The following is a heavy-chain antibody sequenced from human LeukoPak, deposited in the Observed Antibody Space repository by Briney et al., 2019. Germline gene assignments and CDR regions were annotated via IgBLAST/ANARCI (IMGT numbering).Heavy chain of an antibody. CDR1: GFTFSSYA. CDR2: ISYDGSNK. Sequence: PGRSLRLSCAASGFTFSSYAMHWVRQAPGKGLEWVAVISYDGSNKYHADSVKGRFTISRDNSKNTLYLQMNSLRAEDTAVYYCARDMVKGWLQPDGGGGSDYWGQGTLVTVSS. D-gene: IGHD5-24*01. CDR3: ARDMVKGWLQPDGGGGSDY. J-gene: IGHJ4*02. V-gene: IGHV3-30*04.